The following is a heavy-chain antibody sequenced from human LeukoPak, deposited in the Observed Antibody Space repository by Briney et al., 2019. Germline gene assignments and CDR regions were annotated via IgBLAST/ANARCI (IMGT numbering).Heavy chain of an antibody. Sequence: QPGRSLRLSCAASGFTFSSYAMHWVRQAPGKGLEWVAVISYDGSNKYYADSVKGRFTISRDNSKNTLYLQMNSLRAEDTAVYYCARGAYCSGGSCPYFDSWGQGTLVTVSS. J-gene: IGHJ4*02. V-gene: IGHV3-30-3*01. CDR3: ARGAYCSGGSCPYFDS. D-gene: IGHD2-15*01. CDR2: ISYDGSNK. CDR1: GFTFSSYA.